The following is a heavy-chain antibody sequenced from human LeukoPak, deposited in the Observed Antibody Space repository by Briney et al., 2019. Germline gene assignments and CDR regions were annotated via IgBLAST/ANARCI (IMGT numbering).Heavy chain of an antibody. CDR2: ISAYNGNT. D-gene: IGHD6-13*01. CDR3: ASRYSSSWSPFYYYYGMDV. V-gene: IGHV1-8*02. Sequence: GASVKVSCKASGYTFTSYGISWVRQAPGQGLEWMGWISAYNGNTGYAQKFQGRVTMTRNTSISTAYMELSSLRSEDTAVYYCASRYSSSWSPFYYYYGMDVWGQGTTVTVSS. J-gene: IGHJ6*02. CDR1: GYTFTSYG.